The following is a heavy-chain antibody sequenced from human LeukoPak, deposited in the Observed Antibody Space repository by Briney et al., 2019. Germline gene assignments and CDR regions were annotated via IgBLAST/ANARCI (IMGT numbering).Heavy chain of an antibody. CDR2: ISGSGGST. J-gene: IGHJ4*02. CDR1: GFTFSSYA. Sequence: GGSLRLSCAASGFTFSSYAMSWVRQAPGKGLEWVSAISGSGGSTYYADSVKGRFTISRDNSKNTLYLQMNSLRAEDTAVYYCAKDVLSVVRGAPDYWGQGTLVTVSS. V-gene: IGHV3-23*01. CDR3: AKDVLSVVRGAPDY. D-gene: IGHD3-10*01.